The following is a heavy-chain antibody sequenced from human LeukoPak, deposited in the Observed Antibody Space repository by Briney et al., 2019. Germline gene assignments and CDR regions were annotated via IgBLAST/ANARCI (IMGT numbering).Heavy chain of an antibody. D-gene: IGHD3-9*01. CDR1: GFTFDDYA. CDR3: AKDLNDDILTGIDY. Sequence: GRSLRLSCAASGFTFDDYAMHWVRQAPGKGLEWVSGISWNSGSIGYADSVKGRFTISRDNAKDSLYLQMNSLRAEDTALYYRAKDLNDDILTGIDYWGQGTLVTVSS. V-gene: IGHV3-9*01. J-gene: IGHJ4*02. CDR2: ISWNSGSI.